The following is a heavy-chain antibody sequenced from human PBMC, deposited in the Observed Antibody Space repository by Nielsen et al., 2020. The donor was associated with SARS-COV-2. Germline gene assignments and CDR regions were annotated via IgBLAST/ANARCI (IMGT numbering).Heavy chain of an antibody. Sequence: ASVKVSCKVSGYTLTELSMHWVRQAPGKGLEWMGGFDPEDGETIYAQKFQGRVTMTRDTSTSTVYMELSSLRSEDTAVYYCAREWDDYESSAYDYWGQGTLVTVSS. D-gene: IGHD3-22*01. CDR1: GYTLTELS. V-gene: IGHV1-24*01. CDR2: FDPEDGET. CDR3: AREWDDYESSAYDY. J-gene: IGHJ4*02.